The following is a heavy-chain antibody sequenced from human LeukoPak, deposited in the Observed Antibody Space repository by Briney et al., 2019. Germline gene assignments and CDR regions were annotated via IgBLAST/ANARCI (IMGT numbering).Heavy chain of an antibody. Sequence: SETLSLTCTVSGGSISSGSYYWSWIRQPPGKGLEWIGEINHSGSTNYNPSLKSRVTISVDTSKNQFSLKLSSVTAADTAVYYCARDGTGNWFDPWGQGTLVTVSS. D-gene: IGHD1-7*01. CDR3: ARDGTGNWFDP. V-gene: IGHV4-39*07. CDR2: INHSGST. J-gene: IGHJ5*02. CDR1: GGSISSGSYY.